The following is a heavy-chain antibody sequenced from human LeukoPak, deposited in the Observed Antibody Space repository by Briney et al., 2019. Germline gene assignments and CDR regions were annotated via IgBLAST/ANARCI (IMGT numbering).Heavy chain of an antibody. CDR3: ARAQYYGSGSYYHY. CDR1: GYTFTGYY. J-gene: IGHJ4*02. V-gene: IGHV1-2*02. CDR2: INPNSGGT. Sequence: ASVKVSCKASGYTFTGYYMHWVRQAPGQGLEWMGWINPNSGGTNYAQKFQGRVTMTRDTSISTAYMELSRLRSDDTAVYYCARAQYYGSGSYYHYWGQGTLVTVSS. D-gene: IGHD3-10*01.